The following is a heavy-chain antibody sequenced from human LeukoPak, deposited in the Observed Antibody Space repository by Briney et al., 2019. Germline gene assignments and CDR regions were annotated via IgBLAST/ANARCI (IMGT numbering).Heavy chain of an antibody. Sequence: GGSLRLSCAASGFTFSSYAMSWVRQAPGKGLEWVSAISGSGGSTYYADSVKGRFTISRDNSKNTLYLQMNSLRAEDTAVYYCAKGKELLAQFGLYYFDYWGQGTLVTVSS. J-gene: IGHJ4*02. V-gene: IGHV3-23*01. CDR2: ISGSGGST. D-gene: IGHD1-26*01. CDR1: GFTFSSYA. CDR3: AKGKELLAQFGLYYFDY.